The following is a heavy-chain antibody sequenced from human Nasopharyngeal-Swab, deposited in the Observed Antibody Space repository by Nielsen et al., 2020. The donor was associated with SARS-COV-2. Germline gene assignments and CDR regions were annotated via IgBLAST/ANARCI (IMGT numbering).Heavy chain of an antibody. J-gene: IGHJ3*02. CDR1: VFTVSSNY. D-gene: IGHD6-19*01. V-gene: IGHV3-53*01. CDR2: IYSGGST. CDR3: ARGFYSSGWFSHAFDI. Sequence: GGSLRLSCAASVFTVSSNYMTWVRQAPGKGLEWVSVIYSGGSTYYADSVKGRFTISRDNSRNTLYLQMNSLRAEDTAVYYCARGFYSSGWFSHAFDIWGQETMVTVSS.